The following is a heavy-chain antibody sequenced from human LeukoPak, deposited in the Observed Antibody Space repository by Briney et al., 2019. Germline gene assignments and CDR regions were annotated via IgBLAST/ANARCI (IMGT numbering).Heavy chain of an antibody. V-gene: IGHV3-53*01. Sequence: PGGSLRLSCAASGFTFSSYAMSWVCQAPGKGLEWVSLVYSDGSTYYADSVKGRFTISRDNSKNTLYLQMNSLRAEDTAVYYCARALYYFDYWGQGTLVTVSS. CDR2: VYSDGST. CDR3: ARALYYFDY. J-gene: IGHJ4*02. CDR1: GFTFSSYA.